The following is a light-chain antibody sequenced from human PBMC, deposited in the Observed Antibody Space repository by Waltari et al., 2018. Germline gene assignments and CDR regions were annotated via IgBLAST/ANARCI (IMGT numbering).Light chain of an antibody. V-gene: IGLV3-1*01. Sequence: SYELTQPTSVSVSPGQTASISCTGDQLRNLHVSWYQQKPGQSPVLVISLYNRRPSGIPERFSGSNSGNTATLTISGTQAMDEADYYCQAWDRTSVVFGGGTKLTVL. J-gene: IGLJ2*01. CDR2: LYN. CDR3: QAWDRTSVV. CDR1: QLRNLH.